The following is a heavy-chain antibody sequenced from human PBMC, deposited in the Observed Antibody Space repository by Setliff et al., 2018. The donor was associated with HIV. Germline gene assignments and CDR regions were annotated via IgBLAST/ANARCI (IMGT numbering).Heavy chain of an antibody. CDR3: ARGDYDSSGYHHFDY. J-gene: IGHJ4*02. Sequence: ASVKVSCKASGYTFTGYYMHWVRQAPGQGLEWMGRINPNSGGTNYAQKFQGRVTMTRDTPISTAYMELSRLRSDDTAVYYCARGDYDSSGYHHFDYWGQGTLVTVSS. CDR1: GYTFTGYY. V-gene: IGHV1-2*06. CDR2: INPNSGGT. D-gene: IGHD3-22*01.